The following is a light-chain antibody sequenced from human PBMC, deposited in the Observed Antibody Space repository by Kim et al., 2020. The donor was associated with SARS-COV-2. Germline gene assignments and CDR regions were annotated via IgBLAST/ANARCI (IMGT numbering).Light chain of an antibody. V-gene: IGKV3-15*01. Sequence: VSPGERAPLSCRASQEVGANLAWYQQKPGQAPRLLIYAASTRATGIPARFGGSGTGTEFTLTISSLQSGDLAVYYCQQYEKWPRTFGQGTKVDIK. CDR3: QQYEKWPRT. CDR2: AAS. CDR1: QEVGAN. J-gene: IGKJ1*01.